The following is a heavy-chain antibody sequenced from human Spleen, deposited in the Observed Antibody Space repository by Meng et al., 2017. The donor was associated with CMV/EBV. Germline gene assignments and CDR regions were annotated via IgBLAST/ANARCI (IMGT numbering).Heavy chain of an antibody. CDR3: ARDPGVDF. J-gene: IGHJ4*02. CDR1: GFTFSSYS. Sequence: ETLSLTCAASGFTFSSYSMNWVRQAPGKGLEWVSSISSSSSYIYYADSVKGRFTISRDNAKNSLYLQMNSLRTEDTAVYYCARDPGVDFWGQGTLVTVSS. D-gene: IGHD3-3*01. CDR2: ISSSSSYI. V-gene: IGHV3-21*01.